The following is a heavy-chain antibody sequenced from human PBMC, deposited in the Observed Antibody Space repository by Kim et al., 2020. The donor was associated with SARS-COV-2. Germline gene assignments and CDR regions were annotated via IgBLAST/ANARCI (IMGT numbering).Heavy chain of an antibody. CDR3: AKDWGYDILTGSPDY. J-gene: IGHJ4*02. V-gene: IGHV3-9*01. D-gene: IGHD3-9*01. CDR2: ISWNSGSI. CDR1: GFTFGDYA. Sequence: GGSLRLSCAASGFTFGDYAMHWVRQAPGKGLEWVSGISWNSGSIGYADSGEGRFTISRDNAKNSMYPQMNSLRAEDTALYYCAKDWGYDILTGSPDYWGQGTLVTVSS.